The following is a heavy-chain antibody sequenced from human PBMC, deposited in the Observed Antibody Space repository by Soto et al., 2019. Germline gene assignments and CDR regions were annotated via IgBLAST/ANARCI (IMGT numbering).Heavy chain of an antibody. J-gene: IGHJ3*02. D-gene: IGHD5-18*01. CDR3: ARGVGNTAMDYDAYAI. CDR2: TYYRSKWYN. Sequence: SQTLSLTCAISGDSASSNSAAWNWIRQSPSRGLEWLGRTYYRSKWYNDYAVSVKSRITINPDTSKNQFSLQLNSVTPEGTAVYYCARGVGNTAMDYDAYAIWGQGTIVTVSS. CDR1: GDSASSNSAA. V-gene: IGHV6-1*01.